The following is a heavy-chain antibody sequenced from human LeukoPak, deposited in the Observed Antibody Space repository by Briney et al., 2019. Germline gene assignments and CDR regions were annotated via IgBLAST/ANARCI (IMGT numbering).Heavy chain of an antibody. CDR2: LNWDGSRT. Sequence: GGSLRLSCAPSGFTFRNYGMSWVRQAPGKGLEWVSLLNWDGSRTYYADSVKGRFTISRDNNKNSLFLQMNNLRPEDTALYYCAKTGSDDYGEYFDYWGRGTLVTVSS. CDR1: GFTFRNYG. V-gene: IGHV3-43D*03. J-gene: IGHJ4*02. CDR3: AKTGSDDYGEYFDY. D-gene: IGHD4-17*01.